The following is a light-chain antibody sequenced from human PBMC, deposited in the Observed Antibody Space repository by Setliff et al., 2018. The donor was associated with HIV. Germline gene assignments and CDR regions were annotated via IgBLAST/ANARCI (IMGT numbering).Light chain of an antibody. V-gene: IGLV2-14*01. J-gene: IGLJ1*01. CDR3: AAYTTSRTLV. Sequence: QSVLTQSASVSGSHGQSITISCTGTSDDIGAYDYVSWYQQHPGNAPKLIVHGVHIRPSGVSDRFSGSKSANTASLTISGLHLQDEADHYCAAYTTSRTLVFGTGTKVTVL. CDR2: GVH. CDR1: SDDIGAYDY.